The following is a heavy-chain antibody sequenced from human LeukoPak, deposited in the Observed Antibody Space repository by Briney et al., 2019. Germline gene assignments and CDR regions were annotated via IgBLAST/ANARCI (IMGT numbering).Heavy chain of an antibody. CDR2: IKEDGTKK. CDR3: ATPLDYYDSSGYHQGGD. D-gene: IGHD3-22*01. J-gene: IGHJ4*02. Sequence: PGGSLRLSCAASGFIFSRHWMTWVCQAPGKGLEWVANIKEDGTKKNYVDSVKGRFTVSRDNAKNSLYLQMNSLRAEDTAVYYCATPLDYYDSSGYHQGGDWGQGTLVTVSS. V-gene: IGHV3-7*03. CDR1: GFIFSRHW.